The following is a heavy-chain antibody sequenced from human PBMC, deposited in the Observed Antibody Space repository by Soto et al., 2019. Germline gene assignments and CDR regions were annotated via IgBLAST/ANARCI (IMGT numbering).Heavy chain of an antibody. CDR3: ARTTVEMASYDY. CDR1: GGTFSSYA. J-gene: IGHJ4*02. D-gene: IGHD4-4*01. Sequence: ASVKVSCKASGGTFSSYAISWVRQAPGQGLEWMGGIIPIFGTANYAQKFQGRVTITADESTGTAYMELSSLRSEDTAVYYCARTTVEMASYDYWGQGTLVTVSS. CDR2: IIPIFGTA. V-gene: IGHV1-69*13.